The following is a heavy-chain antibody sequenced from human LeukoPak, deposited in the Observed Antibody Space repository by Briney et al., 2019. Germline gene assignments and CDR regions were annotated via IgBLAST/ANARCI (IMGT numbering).Heavy chain of an antibody. J-gene: IGHJ4*02. CDR2: INHSGST. CDR1: GGSFSGYY. D-gene: IGHD3-22*01. CDR3: ARGLIDYDSSGYYYGSNYLYFDY. Sequence: SETLSLTCAVYGGSFSGYYWSWIRQPPGKGLEWIGEINHSGSTNYNPSLNSRVTISVDTSKNQFSLKLSSVTAADTAVYYCARGLIDYDSSGYYYGSNYLYFDYWGQGTLVTVSS. V-gene: IGHV4-34*01.